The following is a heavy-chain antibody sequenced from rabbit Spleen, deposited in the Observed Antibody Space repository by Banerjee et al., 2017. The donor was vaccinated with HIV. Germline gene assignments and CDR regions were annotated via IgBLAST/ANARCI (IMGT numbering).Heavy chain of an antibody. V-gene: IGHV1S40*01. Sequence: QSLEESGGDLVKPEGSLTLTCTASGFSFSNKAVMCWVRQAPGKGLEWIACINVITGKAVYASWAKGRYTFSKTSSTTVTLEMTSLTAADTATYFCARTSDYTDAAFNLWGPGTLVTVS. CDR1: GFSFSNKAV. J-gene: IGHJ4*01. D-gene: IGHD8-1*01. CDR2: INVITGKA. CDR3: ARTSDYTDAAFNL.